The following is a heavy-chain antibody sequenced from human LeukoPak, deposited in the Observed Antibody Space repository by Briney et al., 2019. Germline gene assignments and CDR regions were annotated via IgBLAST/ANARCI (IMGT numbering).Heavy chain of an antibody. J-gene: IGHJ3*02. D-gene: IGHD3-22*01. Sequence: GGSLRLSCAASGFTFSSYGMHWVRQAPGKGLEWVAFIRYDGSNKYYADSVKGRFTISRDNSKNTLYLRMNSLGAEDTAVYYCAKTPYDSSGITYAFDIWGQGTMVTVSS. CDR2: IRYDGSNK. CDR1: GFTFSSYG. V-gene: IGHV3-30*02. CDR3: AKTPYDSSGITYAFDI.